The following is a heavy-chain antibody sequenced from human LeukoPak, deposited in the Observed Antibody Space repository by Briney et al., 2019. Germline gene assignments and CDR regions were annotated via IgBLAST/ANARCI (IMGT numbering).Heavy chain of an antibody. J-gene: IGHJ4*02. CDR1: GYSFTYYW. V-gene: IGHV5-51*01. CDR3: ARQDGNSKYYFDY. Sequence: GESLKISCQGSGYSFTYYWIGWVRQMPGKGLEWMGIIYPGDSDTRYRPSFQGQVTISVDKSTSTAYLQWSSLKASDTAMYYCARQDGNSKYYFDYWGQGTLVTVSS. D-gene: IGHD1-1*01. CDR2: IYPGDSDT.